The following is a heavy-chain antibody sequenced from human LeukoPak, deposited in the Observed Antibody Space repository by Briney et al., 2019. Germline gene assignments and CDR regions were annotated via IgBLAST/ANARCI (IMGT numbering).Heavy chain of an antibody. CDR3: AKTNYYETSGWASGLSPFDM. CDR1: GYSFATFW. CDR2: IYPVDSDT. Sequence: GESLKISCQGSGYSFATFWIAWVRQVPGKGLEWIGVIYPVDSDTRYSPSFQGQVTISVDKSTSTAYLQWSSLKASDTAMYYCAKTNYYETSGWASGLSPFDMWGRGTMVTVSS. J-gene: IGHJ3*02. D-gene: IGHD3-22*01. V-gene: IGHV5-51*01.